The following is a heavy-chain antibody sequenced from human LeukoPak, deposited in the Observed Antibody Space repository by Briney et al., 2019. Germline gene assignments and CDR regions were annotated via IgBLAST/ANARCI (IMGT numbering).Heavy chain of an antibody. J-gene: IGHJ1*01. CDR1: GFTFDDYA. V-gene: IGHV3-9*01. Sequence: GGSLRPSCAASGFTFDDYAMHWVRQAPGKGLEWVSGISWNSGSIGYADSVKGRFTISRDNAKNSLYLQMNSLRAEDTALYYCAKASSGWSAEYFQHWGQGTLVTVSS. D-gene: IGHD6-19*01. CDR2: ISWNSGSI. CDR3: AKASSGWSAEYFQH.